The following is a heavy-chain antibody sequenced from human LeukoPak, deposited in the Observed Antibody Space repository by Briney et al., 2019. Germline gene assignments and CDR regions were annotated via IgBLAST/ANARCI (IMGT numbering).Heavy chain of an antibody. CDR1: GGSFSGYY. CDR2: INHSGST. D-gene: IGHD5-24*01. CDR3: AKDIEGQGMATIWTSSAFDI. V-gene: IGHV4-34*01. J-gene: IGHJ3*02. Sequence: SETLSLTCAVYGGSFSGYYWSWIRQPPGKGLEWIGEINHSGSTNYNPSLKSRVTISRDNAKNSLYLQMNSLRAEDTALYYCAKDIEGQGMATIWTSSAFDIWGQGTMVTVSS.